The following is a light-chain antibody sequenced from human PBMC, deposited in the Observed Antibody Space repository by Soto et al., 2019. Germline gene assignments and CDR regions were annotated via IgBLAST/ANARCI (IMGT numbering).Light chain of an antibody. Sequence: DIQLTQSPYFLSASVADRVTITCRASQGISSHLAWYQQKPGKAPKLLIYSASTLQSGVPSRFSGSESGTEFTLTISSLQPEDFATYYCLQFKSYPLTVGGGTKVDIK. CDR2: SAS. CDR3: LQFKSYPLT. V-gene: IGKV1-9*01. CDR1: QGISSH. J-gene: IGKJ4*01.